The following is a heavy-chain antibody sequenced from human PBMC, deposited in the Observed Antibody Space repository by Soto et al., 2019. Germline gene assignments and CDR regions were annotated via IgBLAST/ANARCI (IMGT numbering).Heavy chain of an antibody. J-gene: IGHJ6*02. D-gene: IGHD4-4*01. Sequence: SVKVSCKASGGTFSSYAISWVRQAPGQGLEWMGGIIPIFGTANYAQKFQGRVTITADKSTSTAYMELSSLRSGDTAVYYCARREPYSNYEGYYYYGMDVWGQGTTVTVSS. CDR1: GGTFSSYA. CDR2: IIPIFGTA. V-gene: IGHV1-69*06. CDR3: ARREPYSNYEGYYYYGMDV.